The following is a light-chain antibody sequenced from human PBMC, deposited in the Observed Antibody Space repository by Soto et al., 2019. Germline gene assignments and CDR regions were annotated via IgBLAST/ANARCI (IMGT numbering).Light chain of an antibody. Sequence: DIQMTQSPSTLSASVGDRVTITCRASQSISTWLAWYQQEPGKAPKLLIHNASSLQSGVPSRFSGRGSGTDFTLTISSLHPDDFATYYCQQYNSYSPTFGQGTRVEIK. CDR1: QSISTW. J-gene: IGKJ1*01. CDR3: QQYNSYSPT. CDR2: NAS. V-gene: IGKV1-5*03.